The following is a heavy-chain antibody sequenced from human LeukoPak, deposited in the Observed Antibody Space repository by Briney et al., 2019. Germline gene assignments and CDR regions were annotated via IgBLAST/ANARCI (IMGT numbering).Heavy chain of an antibody. CDR2: IYTSGST. J-gene: IGHJ4*02. Sequence: SETLSLTCTVSGGSISSYYWSWIRQPPGKGLEWIGYIYTSGSTNYNPSLKSRVTISVDTSKNQFSLKLSSVTAADTAVYYRARHAGSGNDYWGQGTLVTVSS. CDR3: ARHAGSGNDY. D-gene: IGHD6-25*01. V-gene: IGHV4-4*09. CDR1: GGSISSYY.